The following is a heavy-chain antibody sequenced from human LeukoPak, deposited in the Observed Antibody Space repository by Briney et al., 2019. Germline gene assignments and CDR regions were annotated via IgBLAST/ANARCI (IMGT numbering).Heavy chain of an antibody. J-gene: IGHJ5*02. CDR2: INRDGRST. CDR3: ASCSAGLNWFDP. D-gene: IGHD2-15*01. CDR1: GFTFSSYW. Sequence: GGSLRLSCAASGFTFSSYWMHWVRQAPGKGLEWVSRINRDGRSTTYADSVKGRFTISRDNAKNTLYLQMNSLRAEDTAVYYGASCSAGLNWFDPWGQGTLVTVSS. V-gene: IGHV3-74*01.